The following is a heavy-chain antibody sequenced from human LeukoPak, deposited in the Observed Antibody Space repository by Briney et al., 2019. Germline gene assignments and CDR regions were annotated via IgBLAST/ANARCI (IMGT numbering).Heavy chain of an antibody. V-gene: IGHV4-39*07. CDR2: IYHSGST. D-gene: IGHD3-22*01. J-gene: IGHJ4*02. Sequence: SETLSLTCTVSGGSISSSSYYWGWIRQPPGKGLEWIGSIYHSGSTYYNPSLNSRVTISIDTSKNQCSLKLSSVTAADTAVYYCARAYDSSGYYRPFFDYWGQGTLVTVSS. CDR1: GGSISSSSYY. CDR3: ARAYDSSGYYRPFFDY.